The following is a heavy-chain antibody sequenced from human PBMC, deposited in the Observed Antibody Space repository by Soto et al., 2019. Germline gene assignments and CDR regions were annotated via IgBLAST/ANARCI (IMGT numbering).Heavy chain of an antibody. V-gene: IGHV1-8*02. J-gene: IGHJ6*02. CDR3: GRGPSPRAPAGGTPYYYAMDV. Sequence: ASVTVSCKASGYDFPAYDINWVRQASGQGLEWMGWMNPINGATGSARRFQGRVSMTRNTATATAYLELTSLRSDDSAVYFCGRGPSPRAPAGGTPYYYAMDVWGQGTTVTVSS. D-gene: IGHD2-2*01. CDR2: MNPINGAT. CDR1: GYDFPAYD.